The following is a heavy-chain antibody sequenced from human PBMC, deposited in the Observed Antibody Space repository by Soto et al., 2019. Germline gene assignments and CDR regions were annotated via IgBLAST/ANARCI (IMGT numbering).Heavy chain of an antibody. CDR1: GLTFSSYG. CDR2: MSYDGSHE. Sequence: GGSLRLSCVASGLTFSSYGMHWVRQAPGKGLEWVAVMSYDGSHEYYADSVKGRFTRSRDNSKTILYLQMNSLRLEDTAVYYCAKGSVLRVVEAPLAILGGVDVWGQGAMVTVSS. V-gene: IGHV3-33*06. J-gene: IGHJ6*02. CDR3: AKGSVLRVVEAPLAILGGVDV. D-gene: IGHD2-8*01.